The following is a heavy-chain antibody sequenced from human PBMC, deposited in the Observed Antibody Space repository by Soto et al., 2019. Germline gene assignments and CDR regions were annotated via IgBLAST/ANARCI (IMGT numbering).Heavy chain of an antibody. V-gene: IGHV1-3*01. CDR3: ARGRPDYGSGSYYRYYYYYGMDV. CDR2: INAGNGNT. D-gene: IGHD3-10*01. J-gene: IGHJ6*02. Sequence: QVQLVQSGAEVKKPGASVKVSCKASGYTFTSYAMHWVRQAPGQRLEWMGWINAGNGNTKYSQKFQGRVTITRDTSASSAYMERSSLRSEDTAVYYCARGRPDYGSGSYYRYYYYYGMDVWGQGTTVTVSS. CDR1: GYTFTSYA.